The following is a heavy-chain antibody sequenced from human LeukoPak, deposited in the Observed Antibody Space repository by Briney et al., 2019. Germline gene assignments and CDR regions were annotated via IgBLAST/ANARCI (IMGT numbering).Heavy chain of an antibody. Sequence: ASETLSLTCTVSGYSISSGYYWGWIRQPPGKGLGWIGSIYHSGSTYYNPSLKSRVTISVDTSKNQFSLKLTSVTAADTAVYYCARVLNDYGGNPHFDYWGQGTLVTVSS. CDR1: GYSISSGYY. CDR3: ARVLNDYGGNPHFDY. J-gene: IGHJ4*02. D-gene: IGHD4-23*01. V-gene: IGHV4-38-2*02. CDR2: IYHSGST.